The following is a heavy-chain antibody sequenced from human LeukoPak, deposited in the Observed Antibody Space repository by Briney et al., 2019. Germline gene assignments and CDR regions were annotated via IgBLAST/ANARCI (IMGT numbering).Heavy chain of an antibody. D-gene: IGHD6-19*01. CDR3: ARSPYSSGWYGGKIDRVFDY. V-gene: IGHV3-48*01. CDR1: GFTFSSYS. Sequence: GGSLRLSCAASGFTFSSYSMNWVRQAPGKGLEWVSYISSSSSTIYYADSVKGRFTISRDNAKNSLYLQMNSLRAEDTAVYYCARSPYSSGWYGGKIDRVFDYWGQGTLVTVSS. J-gene: IGHJ4*02. CDR2: ISSSSSTI.